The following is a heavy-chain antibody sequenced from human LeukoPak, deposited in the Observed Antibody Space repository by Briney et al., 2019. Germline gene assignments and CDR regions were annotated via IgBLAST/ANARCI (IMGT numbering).Heavy chain of an antibody. J-gene: IGHJ4*02. CDR1: GFTFSSYA. Sequence: GGSLRLSCAASGFTFSSYAMHWVRQAPGKGLEWVAVISYDGSNKYYADSVKGRFTISRDNSKNTLYLQMNSLRAEDTAVYYCARDRGAAQYYFDYWGQGTLVTVSS. V-gene: IGHV3-30-3*01. D-gene: IGHD1-26*01. CDR2: ISYDGSNK. CDR3: ARDRGAAQYYFDY.